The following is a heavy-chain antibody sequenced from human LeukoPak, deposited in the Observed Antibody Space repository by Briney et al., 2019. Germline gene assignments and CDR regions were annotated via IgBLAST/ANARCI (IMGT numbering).Heavy chain of an antibody. CDR2: IYTSGST. CDR1: GGSISSYY. J-gene: IGHJ4*02. D-gene: IGHD5-18*01. CDR3: ARTSYGGTFDY. V-gene: IGHV4-4*09. Sequence: SETLSLTCTVSGGSISSYYWSWIRQPPGKGLEWIGYIYTSGSTNYNPSLKSRVTISQDTSKNQHSLKLSSVTAADTAVYYCARTSYGGTFDYWGQGTLVTVSS.